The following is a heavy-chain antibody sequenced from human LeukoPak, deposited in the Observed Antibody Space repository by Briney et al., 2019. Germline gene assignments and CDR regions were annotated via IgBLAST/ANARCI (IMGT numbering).Heavy chain of an antibody. Sequence: HSESLSLTCTASGDSISAYYWSWIRQTPGKGLEWIAFIHSSGTTNYNPSLKSRVSISVDTSNNQFSLSVNSVTAADTAVYYCARGGASSEWFDPWGQGTLVTVSS. CDR1: GDSISAYY. D-gene: IGHD6-25*01. CDR2: IHSSGTT. CDR3: ARGGASSEWFDP. J-gene: IGHJ5*02. V-gene: IGHV4-59*01.